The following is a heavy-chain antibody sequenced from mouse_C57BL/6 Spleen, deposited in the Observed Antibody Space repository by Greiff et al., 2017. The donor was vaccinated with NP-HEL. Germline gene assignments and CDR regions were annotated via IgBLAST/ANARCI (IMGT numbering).Heavy chain of an antibody. Sequence: QVQLKQSGAELVKPGASVKISCKASGYAFSSYWMNWVKQRPGKGLEWIGQIYPGDGDTNYNGKFKGKATLTADKSSSTAYMQLSSLTSEDSAVYFCAREGGSNYYAMDYWGQGTSVTVSS. V-gene: IGHV1-80*01. CDR2: IYPGDGDT. D-gene: IGHD3-1*01. CDR1: GYAFSSYW. CDR3: AREGGSNYYAMDY. J-gene: IGHJ4*01.